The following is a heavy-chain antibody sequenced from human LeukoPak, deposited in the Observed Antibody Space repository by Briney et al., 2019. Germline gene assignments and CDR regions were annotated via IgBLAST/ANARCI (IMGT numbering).Heavy chain of an antibody. D-gene: IGHD3-10*01. Sequence: SETLSLTCTGSGGSISNDYWSWIRQPAGKGLEWIGRIYRRGHINYNSSLKSRVTMSVDTSKNQFSLKLNSVTAADMAVYYCAREWSSDGSGSYFDFWGQGTLVTVSS. V-gene: IGHV4-4*07. CDR2: IYRRGHI. J-gene: IGHJ4*02. CDR3: AREWSSDGSGSYFDF. CDR1: GGSISNDY.